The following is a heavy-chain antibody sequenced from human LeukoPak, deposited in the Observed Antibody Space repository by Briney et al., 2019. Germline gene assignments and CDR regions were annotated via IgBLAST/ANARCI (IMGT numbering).Heavy chain of an antibody. D-gene: IGHD3-10*01. CDR3: ARSELRWFDP. Sequence: SETLSLTCTVSGGSISSSSYYWGWIRQPPGKGLEWIGSIYYSGSTYYNPSLKGRVTISVDTSKNQFSLKLSSVTAADTAVYYCARSELRWFDPWGQGTLVTVSS. V-gene: IGHV4-39*01. J-gene: IGHJ5*02. CDR2: IYYSGST. CDR1: GGSISSSSYY.